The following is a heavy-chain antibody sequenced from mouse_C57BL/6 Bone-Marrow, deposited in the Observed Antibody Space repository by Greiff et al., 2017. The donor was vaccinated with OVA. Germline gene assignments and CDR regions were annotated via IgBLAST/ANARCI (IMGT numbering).Heavy chain of an antibody. CDR3: TVYYYGSSYWYFDV. CDR1: GFNIKDDY. Sequence: EVQLQQSGAELVRPGASVKLSCTASGFNIKDDYMHWVKQRPEQGLEWIGWIDPENGDTEYASKFQGKATITADTSSNTAYLQLSSLTSEDTAVYYCTVYYYGSSYWYFDVWGTGTTGTVSS. J-gene: IGHJ1*03. D-gene: IGHD1-1*01. V-gene: IGHV14-4*01. CDR2: IDPENGDT.